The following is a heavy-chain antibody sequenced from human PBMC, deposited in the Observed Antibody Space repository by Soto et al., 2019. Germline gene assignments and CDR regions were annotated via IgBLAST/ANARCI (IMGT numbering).Heavy chain of an antibody. Sequence: GGSLRLSCAASGFTFSSYAMSWVHQAPGKGLEWVSAISGSGGSTYYADSVKGRFTISRDNSKNTLYLQMNSLRAEDTAVYYCAKAAARPLYYYYYMDVWGKGTTVTVSS. V-gene: IGHV3-23*01. CDR3: AKAAARPLYYYYYMDV. CDR2: ISGSGGST. CDR1: GFTFSSYA. D-gene: IGHD6-6*01. J-gene: IGHJ6*03.